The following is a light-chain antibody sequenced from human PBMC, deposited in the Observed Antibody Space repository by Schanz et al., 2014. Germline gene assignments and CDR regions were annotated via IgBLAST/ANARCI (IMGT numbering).Light chain of an antibody. Sequence: EIVMTQSPATLSVSPGERVTLSCRASQSVSSNLAWYQRKPGQAPRLLIYGASTRATGIPARFSGSGSGTEFTLTISSLQSEDFAFYYCHQYNNWPPYTFGQGTKLEIK. CDR3: HQYNNWPPYT. J-gene: IGKJ2*01. CDR1: QSVSSN. CDR2: GAS. V-gene: IGKV3-15*01.